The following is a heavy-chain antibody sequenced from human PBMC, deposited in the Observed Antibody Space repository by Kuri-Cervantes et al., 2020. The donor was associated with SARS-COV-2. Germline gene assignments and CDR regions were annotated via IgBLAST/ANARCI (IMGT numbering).Heavy chain of an antibody. CDR1: GGSISSYY. D-gene: IGHD6-6*01. J-gene: IGHJ6*02. V-gene: IGHV4-59*08. Sequence: SETLSLTCGVSGGSISSYYWSWIRQPPGKGLEWIGSMYYSGITNYNPSLKSRVTISVDRSKTQFSLRLTSVTAADTAVYYCTRSHYSTSRFFYYSLDVWGQGTTVTVSS. CDR2: MYYSGIT. CDR3: TRSHYSTSRFFYYSLDV.